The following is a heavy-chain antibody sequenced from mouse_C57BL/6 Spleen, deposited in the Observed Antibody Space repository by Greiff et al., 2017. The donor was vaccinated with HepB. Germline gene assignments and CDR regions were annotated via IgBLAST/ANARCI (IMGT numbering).Heavy chain of an antibody. V-gene: IGHV1-53*01. CDR3: ARRGITTVVATPDWYFDV. J-gene: IGHJ1*03. D-gene: IGHD1-1*01. CDR2: INPSNGGT. CDR1: GYTFTSYW. Sequence: VQLQQPGTELVKPGASVKLSCKASGYTFTSYWMHWVKQRPGQGLEWIGNINPSNGGTNYNEKFKSKATLTVDKSSSTAYRQLSSLTSEDSAVYYCARRGITTVVATPDWYFDVWGTGTTVTVSS.